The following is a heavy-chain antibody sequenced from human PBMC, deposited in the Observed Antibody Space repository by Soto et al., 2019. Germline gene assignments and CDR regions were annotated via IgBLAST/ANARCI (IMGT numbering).Heavy chain of an antibody. CDR3: ARDGRDVVVPAAILGSEWFDP. Sequence: SVKVSCKASGGTFSSYAISWVRQAPGQGLEWMGGIIPIFGTANYAQKFQGRVTITADKSTSTAYMELSSLRSEDTAVYYCARDGRDVVVPAAILGSEWFDPWGQGTLVTVSS. J-gene: IGHJ5*02. D-gene: IGHD2-2*02. V-gene: IGHV1-69*06. CDR1: GGTFSSYA. CDR2: IIPIFGTA.